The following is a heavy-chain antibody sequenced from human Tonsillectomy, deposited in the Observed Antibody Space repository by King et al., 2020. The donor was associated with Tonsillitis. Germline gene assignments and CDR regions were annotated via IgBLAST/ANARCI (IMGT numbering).Heavy chain of an antibody. CDR1: GLTFGSYW. D-gene: IGHD5-12*01. CDR2: INPDGSDI. J-gene: IGHJ4*02. Sequence: VQLVESGGGLVQPGGSLRLSCGASGLTFGSYWMSWVRQAPGKGLEWVANINPDGSDIYYVESVKGRFTISRDNAKKSLYLQMDSLRSEDTAVYYCARAGSLATIFDYWGQGTVVTVSS. CDR3: ARAGSLATIFDY. V-gene: IGHV3-7*03.